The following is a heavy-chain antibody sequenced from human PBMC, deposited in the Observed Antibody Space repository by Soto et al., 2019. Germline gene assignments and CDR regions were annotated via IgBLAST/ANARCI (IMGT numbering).Heavy chain of an antibody. V-gene: IGHV4-38-2*02. Sequence: PSETLSLTCAVSGYSISSGYYWGWTRQPPGKGLEWIGSIYHSGSTYYNPSLKSRVTISVDTSKNQFSLKLSSVTAADTAVYYCARELGASTVTSPFDIWGQGTMVTVSS. CDR1: GYSISSGYY. J-gene: IGHJ3*02. D-gene: IGHD4-17*01. CDR3: ARELGASTVTSPFDI. CDR2: IYHSGST.